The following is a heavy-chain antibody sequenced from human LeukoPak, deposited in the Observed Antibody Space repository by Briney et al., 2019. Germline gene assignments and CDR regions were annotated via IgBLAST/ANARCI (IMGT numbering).Heavy chain of an antibody. J-gene: IGHJ4*02. V-gene: IGHV3-64D*06. Sequence: GGSLRLSCSASGFTFSSYAMHWVRQAPGKGLEYLSAISSNGGNTYYADSVKGRFTISRDNSKNTLYLQMSSLRAEDTAVYYCAKASGYYYDSSGYNDYWGQGTLVTVSS. D-gene: IGHD3-22*01. CDR3: AKASGYYYDSSGYNDY. CDR2: ISSNGGNT. CDR1: GFTFSSYA.